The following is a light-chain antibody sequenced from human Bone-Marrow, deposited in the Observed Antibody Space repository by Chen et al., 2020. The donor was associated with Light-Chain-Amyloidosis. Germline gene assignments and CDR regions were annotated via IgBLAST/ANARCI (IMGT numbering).Light chain of an antibody. CDR1: QTISSNY. J-gene: IGKJ4*01. V-gene: IGKV3-20*01. CDR2: GSS. Sequence: EIVLTQSPGTLSLSPGEGANLSCRASQTISSNYLTWYQQIFGQAPRLLLYGSSSRATGIPDRFIGTEAGTDFTLTIKRLEPEEFAMYDCQQYGTSPLTFGGGTKVEIK. CDR3: QQYGTSPLT.